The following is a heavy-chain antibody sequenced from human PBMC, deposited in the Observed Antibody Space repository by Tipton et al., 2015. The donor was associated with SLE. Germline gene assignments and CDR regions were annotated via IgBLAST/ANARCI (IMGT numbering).Heavy chain of an antibody. V-gene: IGHV3-30-3*01. CDR3: ASHGYCSSTSCYEHACDI. J-gene: IGHJ3*02. D-gene: IGHD2-2*01. CDR1: GFTFSSYA. CDR2: ISYDGSNK. Sequence: SLRLSCAASGFTFSSYAMHWVRQAPGKGLEWVAVISYDGSNKYYADSVKGRFTISRANSKNTLYLQMNSLRAEDTAVYYCASHGYCSSTSCYEHACDIWGQGTMVTVSS.